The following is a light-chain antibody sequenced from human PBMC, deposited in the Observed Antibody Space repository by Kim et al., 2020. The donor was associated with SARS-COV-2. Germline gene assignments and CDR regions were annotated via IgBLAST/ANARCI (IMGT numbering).Light chain of an antibody. CDR2: QDS. V-gene: IGLV3-1*01. Sequence: ESLRQSATITCSEDKLGAKYACWYHQRPGHSPVLVIYQDSQPRSGIPVRFSSSSSGTTATLTISGTQAMAEDDYSCQAGGLSSLVFGGGTQLTVL. J-gene: IGLJ2*01. CDR1: KLGAKY. CDR3: QAGGLSSLV.